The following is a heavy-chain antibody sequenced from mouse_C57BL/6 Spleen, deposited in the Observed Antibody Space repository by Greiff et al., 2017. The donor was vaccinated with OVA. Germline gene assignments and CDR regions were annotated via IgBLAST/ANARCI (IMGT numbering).Heavy chain of an antibody. V-gene: IGHV5-15*01. D-gene: IGHD1-1*01. J-gene: IGHJ3*01. Sequence: EVQLVESGGGLVQPGGSLKLSCAASGFTFSDYGMAWVRQAPRKGPEWVAFISNFAYSIYYADTVTGRFTISRENAKNTLYLEMSSLRSEDTAMYYCARGGYGSSPWFAYWGQGTLVTVSA. CDR3: ARGGYGSSPWFAY. CDR1: GFTFSDYG. CDR2: ISNFAYSI.